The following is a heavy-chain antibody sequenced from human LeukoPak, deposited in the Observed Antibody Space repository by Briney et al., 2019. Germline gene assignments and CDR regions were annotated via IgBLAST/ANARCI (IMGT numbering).Heavy chain of an antibody. J-gene: IGHJ6*03. CDR1: GFTFSSYS. V-gene: IGHV3-48*01. CDR2: ISSSSSTI. Sequence: GGSLRLSCAASGFTFSSYSMNWVRQAPGKGLEWVSYISSSSSTIYYADSVKGRFTISRDNSKNTLYLQMNSLRAEDTAVYYCARGPPVLSLYYMDVWGKGTTVTVSS. D-gene: IGHD3-16*01. CDR3: ARGPPVLSLYYMDV.